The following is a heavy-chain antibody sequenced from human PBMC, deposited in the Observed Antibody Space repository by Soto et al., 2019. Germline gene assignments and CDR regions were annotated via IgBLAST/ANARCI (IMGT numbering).Heavy chain of an antibody. Sequence: GGSLRLSCAASGFTFSGSAMHWVRQASGKGLEWVGRIRSKANSYATAYAASVKGRFTISRDDSKNTAYLQMNSLKTEDTAVYYCTRLNVVPAALYYMDVWGKGTTVTVSS. D-gene: IGHD2-2*01. J-gene: IGHJ6*03. V-gene: IGHV3-73*01. CDR2: IRSKANSYAT. CDR1: GFTFSGSA. CDR3: TRLNVVPAALYYMDV.